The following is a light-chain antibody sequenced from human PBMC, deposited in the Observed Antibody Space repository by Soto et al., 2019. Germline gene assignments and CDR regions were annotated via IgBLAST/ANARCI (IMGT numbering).Light chain of an antibody. CDR1: QSISSW. CDR2: DAS. CDR3: QHYNSYSVT. Sequence: DIQMTQSPSTLSASVGDRVTITCRASQSISSWLAWYQQRPGKAPKLLIYDASSLESGVPSRFSGSGSGTEFTLTISRLQPDDFTTYYCQHYNSYSVTFGQGTKVDIK. V-gene: IGKV1-5*01. J-gene: IGKJ1*01.